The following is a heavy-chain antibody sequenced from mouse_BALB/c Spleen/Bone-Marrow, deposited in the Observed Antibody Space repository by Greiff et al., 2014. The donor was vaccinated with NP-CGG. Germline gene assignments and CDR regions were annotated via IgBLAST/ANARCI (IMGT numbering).Heavy chain of an antibody. D-gene: IGHD4-1*01. J-gene: IGHJ2*01. CDR3: ARVRNWADY. V-gene: IGHV1-80*01. CDR1: GYAFSSYW. CDR2: IYPGDGDT. Sequence: QVQLKESGAELVRPGSSVKISCKASGYAFSSYWMNWVKQRPGQGLEWIGQIYPGDGDTNYNGKFKGKATLTADKSSSTAYMQLSILTAEDSAVCCCARVRNWADYWGQGTTLTVSS.